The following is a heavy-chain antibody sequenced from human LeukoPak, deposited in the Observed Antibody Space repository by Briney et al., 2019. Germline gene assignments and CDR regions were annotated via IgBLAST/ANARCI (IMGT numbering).Heavy chain of an antibody. V-gene: IGHV1-46*01. D-gene: IGHD4-23*01. CDR3: ARDPRYGGNSDAFDI. CDR2: INPSGGST. CDR1: GYTFTGYY. Sequence: WASVKVSCKASGYTFTGYYMHWVRQAPGQGLEWMGIINPSGGSTSYAQKFQGRVTMTRDTSTSTVYMELSSLRSEDTAVYYCARDPRYGGNSDAFDIWGQGTMVTVSS. J-gene: IGHJ3*02.